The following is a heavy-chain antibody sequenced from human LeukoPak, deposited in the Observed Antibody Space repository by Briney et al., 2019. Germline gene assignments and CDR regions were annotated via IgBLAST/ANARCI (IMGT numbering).Heavy chain of an antibody. Sequence: GASVKVSCKASGYTFTGYYMHWVRQAPGQGLEWMGWINPSGGSTSYAQKFQGRVTMTRDTSTSTVYMELSSLRSEDTAVYYCARGSGLGIVGATVPDYWGQGTLVTVSS. J-gene: IGHJ4*02. CDR2: INPSGGST. D-gene: IGHD1-26*01. CDR1: GYTFTGYY. CDR3: ARGSGLGIVGATVPDY. V-gene: IGHV1-46*01.